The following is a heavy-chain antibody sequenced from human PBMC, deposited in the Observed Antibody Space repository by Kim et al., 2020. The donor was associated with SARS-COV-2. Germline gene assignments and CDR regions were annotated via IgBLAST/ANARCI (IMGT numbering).Heavy chain of an antibody. V-gene: IGHV3-33*06. Sequence: SVKGRCTISRDNSKNTLFLQMSSLRAEDTAMYYCVKDIYGLGSYTWGYFDYWGQGTLVTVSS. D-gene: IGHD3-10*01. CDR3: VKDIYGLGSYTWGYFDY. J-gene: IGHJ4*02.